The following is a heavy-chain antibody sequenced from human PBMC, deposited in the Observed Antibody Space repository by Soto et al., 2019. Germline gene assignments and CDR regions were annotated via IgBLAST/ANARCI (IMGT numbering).Heavy chain of an antibody. CDR2: IYHSGST. D-gene: IGHD2-15*01. CDR3: ARGPPLLM. Sequence: ASLTISPTCAVFDGNISSRGYSRSWIRQPPGKGLECIGYIYHSGSTYYNPSLKSRVTISVDRSKNQFSLKLSSVTAADTAVCYCARGPPLLMWSQGTLVTVSS. V-gene: IGHV4-30-2*01. CDR1: DGNISSRGYS. J-gene: IGHJ4*02.